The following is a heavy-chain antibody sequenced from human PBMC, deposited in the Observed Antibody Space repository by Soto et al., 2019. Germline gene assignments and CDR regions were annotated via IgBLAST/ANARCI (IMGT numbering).Heavy chain of an antibody. J-gene: IGHJ4*02. Sequence: EVQLVQSGAEVKKPGESLRISCKGSGYSFTSYWISWVRQMPGKGLEWMGRIDPSDSYTNYSPSFQGHVTISADKSISTAYLQWSSLKASDTAMYYCAVSFSIVGATITFDYWGQGTLVTVSS. CDR3: AVSFSIVGATITFDY. CDR2: IDPSDSYT. V-gene: IGHV5-10-1*01. CDR1: GYSFTSYW. D-gene: IGHD1-26*01.